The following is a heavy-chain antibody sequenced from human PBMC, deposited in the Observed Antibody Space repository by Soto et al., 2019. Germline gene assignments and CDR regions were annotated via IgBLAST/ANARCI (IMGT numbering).Heavy chain of an antibody. CDR2: IVLGSGNT. CDR1: VLSFTSYL. CDR3: AGYYYDSSGYYTRKGGDAFDI. J-gene: IGHJ3*02. Sequence: SVNVSRKASVLSFTSYLVQCLRQARGQRLEWIGWIVLGSGNTNYPQKFQERVTITRNMSTSTAYMEVSSMRSEDTAVYYCAGYYYDSSGYYTRKGGDAFDIWGQGTMVTVSS. V-gene: IGHV1-58*01. D-gene: IGHD3-22*01.